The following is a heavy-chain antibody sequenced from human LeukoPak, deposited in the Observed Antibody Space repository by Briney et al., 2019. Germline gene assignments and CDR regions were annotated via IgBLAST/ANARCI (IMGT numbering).Heavy chain of an antibody. CDR2: ISSSSSTI. Sequence: GGSLRLSCAASGFTLSSSNMHWVRQAPGKGPEWVSYISSSSSTIYYAASVKGRFTISRDNAKSSLYLQMNSLSAEDTAVYYCARGSGYYYNYWGQGTLVTVSS. CDR1: GFTLSSSN. CDR3: ARGSGYYYNY. V-gene: IGHV3-48*04. J-gene: IGHJ4*02. D-gene: IGHD3-22*01.